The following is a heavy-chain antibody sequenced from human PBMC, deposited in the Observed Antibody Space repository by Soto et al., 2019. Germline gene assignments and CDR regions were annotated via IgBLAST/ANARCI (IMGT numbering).Heavy chain of an antibody. CDR3: AAMYCISTSCQLYGMDV. J-gene: IGHJ6*02. CDR2: IVVGSGNT. D-gene: IGHD2-2*01. CDR1: GFTFTSSA. Sequence: QMRLVQSGPEVKKPGTSVKVSCKASGFTFTSSAVQWVRQARGQRLEWIGWIVVGSGNTNYAQKFQERVTITRDMSTSTAYMELSSLRSEDTAVYYCAAMYCISTSCQLYGMDVWGQGTTVTVSS. V-gene: IGHV1-58*01.